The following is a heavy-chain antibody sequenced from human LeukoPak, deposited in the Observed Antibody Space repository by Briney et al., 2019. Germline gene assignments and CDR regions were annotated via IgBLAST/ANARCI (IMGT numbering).Heavy chain of an antibody. CDR2: ISGSGGST. Sequence: PGGSLRLSCAASGFTFSSYAMSWVRQAPGKGPEWVSAISGSGGSTYYADSVKGRFTISRDNSKNTLYLQMNSLRAEDTAVYYCAYIVVVPAVPYGMDVWGQGTTVTVSS. V-gene: IGHV3-23*01. D-gene: IGHD2-2*01. J-gene: IGHJ6*02. CDR1: GFTFSSYA. CDR3: AYIVVVPAVPYGMDV.